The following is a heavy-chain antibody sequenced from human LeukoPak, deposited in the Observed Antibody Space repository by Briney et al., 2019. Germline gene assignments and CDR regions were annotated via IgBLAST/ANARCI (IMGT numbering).Heavy chain of an antibody. D-gene: IGHD3-22*01. CDR1: GYTFTGYY. CDR2: INPNSGGT. V-gene: IGHV1-2*02. Sequence: ASVKVSCKASGYTFTGYYMHWVRQAPGQGLEWMGWINPNSGGTNYAQKFQGRVTMTRDTSISTAYMELSRLRSDDTAVYYCARGRYYYDSSGYPDYWGQGTLVTVSS. CDR3: ARGRYYYDSSGYPDY. J-gene: IGHJ4*02.